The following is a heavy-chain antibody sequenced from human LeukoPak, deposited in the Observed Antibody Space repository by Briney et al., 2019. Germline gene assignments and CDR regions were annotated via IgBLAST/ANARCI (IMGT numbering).Heavy chain of an antibody. J-gene: IGHJ5*02. CDR2: FDPEDGET. D-gene: IGHD2-15*01. CDR1: GYTLTELS. Sequence: ASVKVSCKVSGYTLTELSMHWVRQAPGKGLEWMGGFDPEDGETIYAQKFQGRVTMTEDTSTDTAYMGLSSLRSEDTAVYYCALTGYCSGGSRYSWLNWFDPWGQGTLVTVSS. CDR3: ALTGYCSGGSRYSWLNWFDP. V-gene: IGHV1-24*01.